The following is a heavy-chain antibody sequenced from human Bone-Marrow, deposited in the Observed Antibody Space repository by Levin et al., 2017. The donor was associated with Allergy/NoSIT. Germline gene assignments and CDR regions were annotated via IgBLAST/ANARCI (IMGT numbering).Heavy chain of an antibody. J-gene: IGHJ4*02. CDR2: IDQVGTGK. D-gene: IGHD2-8*01. Sequence: GGSLRLSCAASGFTFSNSWMTWVRQAPGKGLEWVANIDQVGTGKYYLDSVKGRFTISRDNAKNSLYLQMSGLRAEDAAVYYCARWGYCTSATACPAIDYWGPGTLVTVSS. CDR3: ARWGYCTSATACPAIDY. CDR1: GFTFSNSW. V-gene: IGHV3-7*01.